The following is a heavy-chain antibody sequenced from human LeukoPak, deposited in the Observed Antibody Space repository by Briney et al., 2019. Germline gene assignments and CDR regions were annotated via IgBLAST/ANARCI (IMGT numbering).Heavy chain of an antibody. CDR2: FYNGGGST. CDR1: GGSISNYY. CDR3: GGGAGRDGYTRDY. Sequence: SETLSLTCTVSGGSISNYYWSWVRQPPGKGLEWMGYFYNGGGSTNYNPSLRSRVTISVDTSKNQFSLKLSSVTATDTAVHYWGGGAGRDGYTRDYLGPGILVTVTS. V-gene: IGHV4-59*08. J-gene: IGHJ4*02. D-gene: IGHD5-24*01.